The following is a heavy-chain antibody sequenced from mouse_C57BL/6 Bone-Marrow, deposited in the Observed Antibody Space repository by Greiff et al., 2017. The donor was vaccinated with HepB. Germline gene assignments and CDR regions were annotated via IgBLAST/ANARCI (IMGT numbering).Heavy chain of an antibody. D-gene: IGHD1-1*01. J-gene: IGHJ1*03. CDR3: TLSSGDWYFDV. CDR2: IDPENGDT. Sequence: DVQLQESGAELVRPGASVKLSCTASGFNIKDDYMHWVKQRPEQGLEWIGWIDPENGDTEYASKFQGKATITADTSSNTAYLQLSSLTSEDTAVYYCTLSSGDWYFDVWGTGTTVTVSS. CDR1: GFNIKDDY. V-gene: IGHV14-4*01.